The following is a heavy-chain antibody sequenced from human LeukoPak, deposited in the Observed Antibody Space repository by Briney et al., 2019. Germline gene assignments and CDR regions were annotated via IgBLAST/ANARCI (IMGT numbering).Heavy chain of an antibody. D-gene: IGHD3-16*01. CDR1: GGSVSSYY. J-gene: IGHJ3*02. CDR3: ARGNGWGYRDRAAFDI. V-gene: IGHV4-59*02. Sequence: SETLSLTCTVSGGSVSSYYWSWIRQPPGKGLERIGYIYYSGSTNYNPSLKSRVTIPVDTSKNQFSLKLSSVTAADTAVYYCARGNGWGYRDRAAFDIWGQGTMVTVSS. CDR2: IYYSGST.